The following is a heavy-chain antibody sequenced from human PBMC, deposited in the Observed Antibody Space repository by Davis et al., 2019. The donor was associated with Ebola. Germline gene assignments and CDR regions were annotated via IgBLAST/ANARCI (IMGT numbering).Heavy chain of an antibody. J-gene: IGHJ2*01. CDR1: GGSISSYY. V-gene: IGHV4-59*01. D-gene: IGHD3-22*01. CDR2: IYYSGST. Sequence: PSETLSLTCTVSGGSISSYYWSWIRQPPGKGLEWIGYIYYSGSTNYNPSLKSRVTISVDTSKNQFSLKLSSVTAADTAVYYCARVPWTYDSSGYYGWYFDLWGRGTLVTVSS. CDR3: ARVPWTYDSSGYYGWYFDL.